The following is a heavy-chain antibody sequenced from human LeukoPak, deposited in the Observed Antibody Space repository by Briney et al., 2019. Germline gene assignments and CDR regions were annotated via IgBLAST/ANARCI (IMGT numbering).Heavy chain of an antibody. CDR3: ARDDNYGIFVNVDY. Sequence: ASVKVSCKASGYTFTSYYMHWVRQAPGQGLEWMGLINPTGDSTGYAQKFQGRVTLTTDTSTSTAYMELSSLRSDDTAVYYCARDDNYGIFVNVDYWGQGTLVTVSS. D-gene: IGHD4-11*01. CDR1: GYTFTSYY. J-gene: IGHJ4*02. CDR2: INPTGDST. V-gene: IGHV1-46*01.